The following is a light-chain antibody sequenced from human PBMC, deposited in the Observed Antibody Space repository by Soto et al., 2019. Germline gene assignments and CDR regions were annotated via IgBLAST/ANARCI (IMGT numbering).Light chain of an antibody. CDR1: QSISSY. Sequence: IHMPHAPASLSASVLYRVTITCLASQSISSYLNFYQQKPGKAPKLLIYAASSLQSGVPSRFSGSGSGTDFTLTISSLQPEDFATYYCQQSYSTPLTFGGGTKVDI. J-gene: IGKJ4*01. CDR2: AAS. V-gene: IGKV1-39*01. CDR3: QQSYSTPLT.